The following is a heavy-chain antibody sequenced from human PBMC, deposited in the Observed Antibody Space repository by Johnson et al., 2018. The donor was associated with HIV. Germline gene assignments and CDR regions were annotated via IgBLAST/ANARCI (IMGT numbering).Heavy chain of an antibody. J-gene: IGHJ3*02. V-gene: IGHV3-30*02. CDR2: IRYDGSNK. CDR3: ALKQLVTMDDAFDI. Sequence: QVQLVESGGGVVQPGGSLRLSCVASGFTFSTYGMHWVRQAPGKGLEWVAFIRYDGSNKYYADSVQGRFTISRDKSENTLYLQMNSLRDEDTAVYYCALKQLVTMDDAFDIWGQGTMVTVSS. D-gene: IGHD6-13*01. CDR1: GFTFSTYG.